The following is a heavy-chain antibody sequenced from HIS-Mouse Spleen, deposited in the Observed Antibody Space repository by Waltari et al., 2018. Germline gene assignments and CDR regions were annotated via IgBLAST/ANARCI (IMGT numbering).Heavy chain of an antibody. J-gene: IGHJ2*01. CDR2: IYYSGST. D-gene: IGHD6-13*01. V-gene: IGHV4-39*07. CDR3: AREIPYSSSWYDWYFDL. Sequence: QLQLQESGPGLVKPSETLSLTGTVSGGSISSSSYSRGWIRQPPGKGLEWIGSIYYSGSTYYNPSLKSRVTISVDTSKNQFSLKLSSVTAADTAVYYCAREIPYSSSWYDWYFDLWGRGTLVTVSS. CDR1: GGSISSSSYS.